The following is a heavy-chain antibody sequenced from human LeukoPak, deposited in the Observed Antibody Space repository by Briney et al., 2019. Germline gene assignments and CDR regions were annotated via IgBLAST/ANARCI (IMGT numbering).Heavy chain of an antibody. V-gene: IGHV1-69*05. CDR1: GGTFSSYA. Sequence: ASVKVSCKASGGTFSSYAISWVRQAPGQGLEWMGGIIPIFGTANYAQKFQGRVTITTDESTSTAYMELSSLRPEDTAVYYCASPKPTMIVVVPPPNAFDIGGQGTMSPVSP. J-gene: IGHJ3*02. CDR2: IIPIFGTA. CDR3: ASPKPTMIVVVPPPNAFDI. D-gene: IGHD3-22*01.